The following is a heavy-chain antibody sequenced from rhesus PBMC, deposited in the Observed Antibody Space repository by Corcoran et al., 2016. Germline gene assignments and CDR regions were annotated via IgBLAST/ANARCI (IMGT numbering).Heavy chain of an antibody. V-gene: IGHV4-122*02. Sequence: QVQLQESGPGLVKPSETLSLTCAVSGGSISSGYYYWSWIRQPPGKGLEWIGYITYSGSTSYNPSLKSRVTISRDTSKDQFSLKRSSVTAADTAVYYCARDSDIVVVVSATSFDYWGQGVLVTVSS. CDR1: GGSISSGYYY. D-gene: IGHD2-8*01. CDR3: ARDSDIVVVVSATSFDY. J-gene: IGHJ4*01. CDR2: ITYSGST.